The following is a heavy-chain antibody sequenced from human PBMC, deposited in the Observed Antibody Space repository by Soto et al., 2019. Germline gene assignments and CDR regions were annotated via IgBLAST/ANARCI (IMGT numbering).Heavy chain of an antibody. Sequence: QVQLVQSGAEVKKPGSSVKVSCKASGGTFSSYTISWVRQAPGQGLEWMGRIIPILGIANYAQKFQGRVTITADKSTSTAEMELSSLRSEDTAVYYCASNHLGYCSGGSCDQNFNWFDPWGQGTLVTVSS. CDR3: ASNHLGYCSGGSCDQNFNWFDP. V-gene: IGHV1-69*02. J-gene: IGHJ5*02. CDR1: GGTFSSYT. CDR2: IIPILGIA. D-gene: IGHD2-15*01.